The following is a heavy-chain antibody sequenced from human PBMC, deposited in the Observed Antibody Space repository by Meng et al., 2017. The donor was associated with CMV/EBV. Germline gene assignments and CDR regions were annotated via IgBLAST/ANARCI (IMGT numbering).Heavy chain of an antibody. V-gene: IGHV4-59*01. CDR2: IYYSGST. D-gene: IGHD3-16*02. Sequence: GSLRLSCTVSGGSISSYYWSWIRQPPGKGLEWIGYIYYSGSTNYHPSLKSRVTISVDTSKNQFSLKLSSVTAADTAVYYCATSSYDYVWGSYRSGDYYGMDVWGQGTTVTVSS. CDR3: ATSSYDYVWGSYRSGDYYGMDV. J-gene: IGHJ6*02. CDR1: GGSISSYY.